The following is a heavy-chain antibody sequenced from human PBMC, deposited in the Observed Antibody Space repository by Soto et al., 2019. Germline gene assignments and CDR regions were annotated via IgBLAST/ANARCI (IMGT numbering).Heavy chain of an antibody. CDR2: ISAYNGNT. D-gene: IGHD1-7*01. CDR1: GYTFTSYG. V-gene: IGHV1-18*01. CDR3: ARGGVELPGDYYYYGMDV. J-gene: IGHJ6*02. Sequence: GASVKVSCKASGYTFTSYGISWVRQAPGQGLEWMGWISAYNGNTSYAQKLQGRVTMTTDTSTSTAYMELRSLRSDDTAVYYCARGGVELPGDYYYYGMDVWGQGTTVTVSS.